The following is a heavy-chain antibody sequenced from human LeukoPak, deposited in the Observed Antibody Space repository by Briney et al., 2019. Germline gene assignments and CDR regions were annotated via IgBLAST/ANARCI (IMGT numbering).Heavy chain of an antibody. CDR1: GFTFSSYS. D-gene: IGHD1-7*01. Sequence: GSLRLSCAASGFTFSSYSMNWVRQAPGKGLEWVSSISSSSSYIYYADSVKGRFTISRDNAKNSPYLQMNSLRAEDTAVYYCARVLGGTLDQGGFDYWGQGTLVTVSS. J-gene: IGHJ4*02. V-gene: IGHV3-21*01. CDR3: ARVLGGTLDQGGFDY. CDR2: ISSSSSYI.